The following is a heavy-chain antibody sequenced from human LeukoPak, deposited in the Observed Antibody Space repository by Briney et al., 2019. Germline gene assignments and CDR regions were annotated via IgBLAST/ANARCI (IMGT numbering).Heavy chain of an antibody. Sequence: ASVKVSCKASGYTFTDYYMHWVRQAPGQGLEWMGWINPNSGGTNSAQRFQGRVTMARDTSISTAYVELSRLRSDDTAVYHCARSREATAGPFDYWGQGTLATVSS. J-gene: IGHJ4*02. CDR2: INPNSGGT. V-gene: IGHV1-2*02. CDR1: GYTFTDYY. CDR3: ARSREATAGPFDY. D-gene: IGHD6-13*01.